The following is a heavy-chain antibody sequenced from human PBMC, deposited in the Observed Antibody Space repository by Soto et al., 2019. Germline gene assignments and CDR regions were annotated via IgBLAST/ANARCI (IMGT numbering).Heavy chain of an antibody. CDR1: GGTFSSYA. V-gene: IGHV1-69*13. CDR3: AREKWMGLEDVYYYDSSGYYYDGENWFDP. J-gene: IGHJ5*02. CDR2: IIPIFGTA. Sequence: ASVKVSCKASGGTFSSYAISWVRQAPGQGLEWMGGIIPIFGTANYAQKFQGRVTITADESTSTAYMELSSLRSEDTAVYYCAREKWMGLEDVYYYDSSGYYYDGENWFDPSGQGTLVTVSS. D-gene: IGHD3-22*01.